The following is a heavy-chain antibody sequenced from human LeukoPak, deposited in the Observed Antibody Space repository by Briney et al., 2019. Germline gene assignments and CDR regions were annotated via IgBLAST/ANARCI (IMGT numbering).Heavy chain of an antibody. Sequence: GGSLLLSCAVSGFPFRTSWMTWVRQAPGRGLERVAIINPDGSEKYYLESLKGRITISRDNAENSVHLQMNSLKAEDTAIYYCARDRAYSAFDYWGQGTLVTVSS. V-gene: IGHV3-7*03. D-gene: IGHD1-26*01. CDR3: ARDRAYSAFDY. CDR2: INPDGSEK. CDR1: GFPFRTSW. J-gene: IGHJ4*02.